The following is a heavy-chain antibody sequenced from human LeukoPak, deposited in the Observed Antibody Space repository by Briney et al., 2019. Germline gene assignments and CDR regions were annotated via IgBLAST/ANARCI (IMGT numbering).Heavy chain of an antibody. CDR3: ARAEGIAAALVDY. D-gene: IGHD6-13*01. Sequence: ASVKVSCKASGYTFTDYYMHWVRQAPGQGLEWMGWINPHSGGTDHAQKFQGRVTMTRDMSTSTVYMELSSLRSEDTAVYYCARAEGIAAALVDYWGQGTLVTVSS. CDR2: INPHSGGT. CDR1: GYTFTDYY. J-gene: IGHJ4*02. V-gene: IGHV1-2*02.